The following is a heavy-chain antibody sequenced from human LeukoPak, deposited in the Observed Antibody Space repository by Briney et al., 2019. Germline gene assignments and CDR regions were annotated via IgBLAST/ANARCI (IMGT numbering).Heavy chain of an antibody. CDR1: ADTFSKKG. CDR3: ARDLTSDYTNVDGISWLDR. CDR2: ISVYNAKT. Sequence: ASVKVSCKASADTFSKKGISWVRQAPGQGLEWMGWISVYNAKTKYARKFEGRFTVSTYTSTTTAYMELRGLRSDDTATYYCARDLTSDYTNVDGISWLDRWGQGTLVTVSS. D-gene: IGHD4-11*01. J-gene: IGHJ5*02. V-gene: IGHV1-18*01.